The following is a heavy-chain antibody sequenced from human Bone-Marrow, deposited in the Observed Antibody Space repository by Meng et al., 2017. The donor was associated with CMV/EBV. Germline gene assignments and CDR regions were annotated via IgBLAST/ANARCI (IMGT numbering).Heavy chain of an antibody. CDR2: ISSSSSYI. CDR1: GFTFSSYS. D-gene: IGHD6-6*01. J-gene: IGHJ4*02. V-gene: IGHV3-21*01. CDR3: ARVTLVGDSSSSLGGFDY. Sequence: GESLKISCAASGFTFSSYSMNWVRQAPGKGLEWVSSISSSSSYIYYADSVKGRFTISRDNAKNSLYLQMNSLRAEDTAVYYCARVTLVGDSSSSLGGFDYWVQGTLVTVSS.